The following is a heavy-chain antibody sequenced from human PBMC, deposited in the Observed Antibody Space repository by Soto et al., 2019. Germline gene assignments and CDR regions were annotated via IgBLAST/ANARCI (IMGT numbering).Heavy chain of an antibody. CDR3: ASNREFWGSYDYCFDY. J-gene: IGHJ4*02. Sequence: SQTLSLTCAISGDSVSRNSAAWNWIRQYPSRGLEWLGRTYYRSKWYNDDAVSVKSRITINPDTSKNQFSLQLNSVTPEDTAVYYCASNREFWGSYDYCFDYWGQGTLVTVSS. V-gene: IGHV6-1*01. D-gene: IGHD3-16*01. CDR2: TYYRSKWYN. CDR1: GDSVSRNSAA.